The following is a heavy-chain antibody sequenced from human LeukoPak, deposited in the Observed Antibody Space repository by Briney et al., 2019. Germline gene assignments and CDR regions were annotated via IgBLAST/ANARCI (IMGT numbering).Heavy chain of an antibody. CDR2: ISAYNGNT. CDR3: ARGPGYDFWSGYYDY. J-gene: IGHJ4*02. Sequence: ASVKVSCKASGNTFTSYGISWVRQAPGQGLEWMGWISAYNGNTNYAQKLQGRVTMTTDTSTSTAYMELRSLRSDDTAVYYCARGPGYDFWSGYYDYWGQGTLVTVSS. V-gene: IGHV1-18*01. CDR1: GNTFTSYG. D-gene: IGHD3-3*01.